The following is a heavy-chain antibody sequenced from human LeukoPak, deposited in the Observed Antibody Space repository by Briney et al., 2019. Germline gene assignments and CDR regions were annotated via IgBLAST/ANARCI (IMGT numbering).Heavy chain of an antibody. Sequence: PSETLSLTCTVSGASISSAYWTWIRQPPGEGLGWSGYIYYSGTTNYNPSLKSRVTISVDTSKNQFSLKLSSVTAADTAVYYCARVLGYCSAGSCYPSFDYWGQGTLVTVSS. J-gene: IGHJ4*02. V-gene: IGHV4-59*01. CDR1: GASISSAY. CDR3: ARVLGYCSAGSCYPSFDY. D-gene: IGHD2-15*01. CDR2: IYYSGTT.